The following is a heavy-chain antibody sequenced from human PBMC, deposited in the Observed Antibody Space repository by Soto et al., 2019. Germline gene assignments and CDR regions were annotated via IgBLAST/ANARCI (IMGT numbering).Heavy chain of an antibody. CDR3: IQSRCGGDCLQSYASYYYYGMDV. Sequence: SGPTLVNRTQTLTLTCTLSAFSLSTGGVGVGWIRQPPGKALEWLALIYWDDDKRYSPSLRSRLTITKDTSKNQVVLTMTNMDPVDTATYYCIQSRCGGDCLQSYASYYYYGMDVWGQGTTVTVSS. CDR1: AFSLSTGGVG. V-gene: IGHV2-5*02. CDR2: IYWDDDK. D-gene: IGHD2-21*02. J-gene: IGHJ6*02.